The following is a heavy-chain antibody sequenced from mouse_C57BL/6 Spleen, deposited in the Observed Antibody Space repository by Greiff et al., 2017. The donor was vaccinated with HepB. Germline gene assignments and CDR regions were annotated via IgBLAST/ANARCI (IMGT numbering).Heavy chain of an antibody. J-gene: IGHJ2*01. CDR3: ARGDYYGSSYGYFDY. CDR1: GYAFSSSW. CDR2: IYPGDGDT. V-gene: IGHV1-82*01. D-gene: IGHD1-1*01. Sequence: QVQLQQSGPELVKPGASVKISCKASGYAFSSSWMNWVKQRPGKGLEWIGRIYPGDGDTNYNGKFKGKATLTADKSSSTAYMQLSSLTSEDSAVYFWARGDYYGSSYGYFDYWGQGTTLTVSS.